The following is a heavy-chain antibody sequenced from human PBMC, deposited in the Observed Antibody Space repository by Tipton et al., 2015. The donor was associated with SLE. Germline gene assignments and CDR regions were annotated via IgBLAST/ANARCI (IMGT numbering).Heavy chain of an antibody. CDR1: GGSIRDYY. CDR3: ARHVRGVAGWFDP. J-gene: IGHJ5*02. CDR2: IFSSGNT. V-gene: IGHV4-59*01. D-gene: IGHD3-10*01. Sequence: GLVKPSETLSLTCTVSGGSIRDYYWSWIRQPPGKTLEWIGYIFSSGNTYYNPSLNSRVTVSVDTSKNQFSLNLNSVTAADTAVYYCARHVRGVAGWFDPWGQGTLVTVSS.